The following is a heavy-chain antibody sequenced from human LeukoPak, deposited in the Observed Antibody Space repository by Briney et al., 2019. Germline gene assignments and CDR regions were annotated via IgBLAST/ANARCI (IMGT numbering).Heavy chain of an antibody. CDR2: ISYDGSSK. D-gene: IGHD1-7*01. CDR3: AKDLYFEGNYPGLFDY. J-gene: IGHJ4*02. CDR1: GFTFSSYG. Sequence: PGGSLRLSCAASGFTFSSYGMHWVRQAPGKGLEWVAVISYDGSSKYYADSVKGRFTISRDNSKNTLYLQINSLRAEDTAVYYCAKDLYFEGNYPGLFDYWGQGTLVTVSS. V-gene: IGHV3-30*18.